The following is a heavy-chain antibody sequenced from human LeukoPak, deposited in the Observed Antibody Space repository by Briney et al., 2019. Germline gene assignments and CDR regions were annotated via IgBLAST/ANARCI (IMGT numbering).Heavy chain of an antibody. CDR2: IYSGGTT. CDR1: GFTVSTNY. J-gene: IGHJ4*02. V-gene: IGHV3-53*01. Sequence: GSLRLSCAASGFTVSTNYMSWVRQAPGKGLEWVSVIYSGGTTYYADSVKGRFTISRDNSKNTLYLQMNSLRAEDMALYYCARGGNGFSYGYLDYWGQGTLVTVSS. CDR3: ARGGNGFSYGYLDY. D-gene: IGHD5-18*01.